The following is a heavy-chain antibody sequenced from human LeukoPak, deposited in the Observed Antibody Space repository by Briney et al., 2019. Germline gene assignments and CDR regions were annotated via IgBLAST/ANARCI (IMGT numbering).Heavy chain of an antibody. J-gene: IGHJ4*02. CDR3: AKDLGPYGSGSYYYDY. CDR1: GFTFSSYA. CDR2: ISGSGGST. V-gene: IGHV3-23*01. D-gene: IGHD3-10*01. Sequence: PGGSLRLSCAASGFTFSSYAMSWVRQAPGKGLEWVSAISGSGGSTYYADSVKGRFTISRDNSKNTLYLLMNSLRAEDTAVYYCAKDLGPYGSGSYYYDYWGQGTLVTVSS.